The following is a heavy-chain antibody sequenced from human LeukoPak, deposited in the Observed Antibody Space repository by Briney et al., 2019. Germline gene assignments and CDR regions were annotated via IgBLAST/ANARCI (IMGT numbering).Heavy chain of an antibody. CDR1: GFIFGTYG. D-gene: IGHD3-3*01. CDR3: VRGGGYSHGYVGYYGLDV. CDR2: MWYDGSNE. V-gene: IGHV3-33*07. J-gene: IGHJ6*02. Sequence: PGGSLRLSCVASGFIFGTYGMYWVRQAPGKGLEWVAVMWYDGSNEYYGDSVKGRFIISRDNSKNTLYLQMNSLRAEDTAVYYCVRGGGYSHGYVGYYGLDVWGQGTTVTVSS.